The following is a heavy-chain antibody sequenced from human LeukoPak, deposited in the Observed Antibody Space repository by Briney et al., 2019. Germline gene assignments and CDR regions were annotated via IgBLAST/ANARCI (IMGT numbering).Heavy chain of an antibody. CDR1: GFTFSSYG. CDR2: IRYDGSNK. V-gene: IGHV3-30*02. J-gene: IGHJ4*02. CDR3: AKDARSGYSSNLFNY. Sequence: GGSLRLSCAASGFTFSSYGMHWVCQAPGKGLEWVAFIRYDGSNKYYADSVKGRFTISRDNSKNTLYLQMNSLRAEDTAVYYCAKDARSGYSSNLFNYWGQRTLVTVSS. D-gene: IGHD6-19*01.